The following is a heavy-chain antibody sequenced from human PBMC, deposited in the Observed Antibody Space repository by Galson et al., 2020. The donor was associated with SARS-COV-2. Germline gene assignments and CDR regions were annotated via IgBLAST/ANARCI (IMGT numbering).Heavy chain of an antibody. V-gene: IGHV1-69*13. CDR3: ARYLSTGIFDF. CDR1: GGIFRNFG. CDR2: VAPTFRTI. D-gene: IGHD2-8*02. J-gene: IGHJ4*02. Sequence: SVKVSCKASGGIFRNFGFAWVRQAPGQGLQWMGGVAPTFRTIDYAQNFKDRVTITADDSTHTVYMDVSGLTSHDTAVYYCARYLSTGIFDFWGQGTLITVSS.